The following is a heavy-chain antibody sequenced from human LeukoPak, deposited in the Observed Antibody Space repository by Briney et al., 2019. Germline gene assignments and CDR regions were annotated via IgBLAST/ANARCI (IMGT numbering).Heavy chain of an antibody. CDR3: APRGVVIDY. D-gene: IGHD3-3*01. J-gene: IGHJ4*02. V-gene: IGHV3-48*02. Sequence: PGGSLRLSCTASGFVFADFAMHWVRQAPGKGLEWVSYISSSSSTIYYADSVKGRFTISRDNAKNSLYLQMNSLRDEDTAVYYCAPRGVVIDYWGQGTLVTVSS. CDR2: ISSSSSTI. CDR1: GFVFADFA.